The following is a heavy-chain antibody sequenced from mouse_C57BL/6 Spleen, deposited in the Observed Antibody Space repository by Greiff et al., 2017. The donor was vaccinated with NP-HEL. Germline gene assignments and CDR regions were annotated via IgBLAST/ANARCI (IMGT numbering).Heavy chain of an antibody. V-gene: IGHV8-12*01. CDR3: ARRYYGSSYVNWYFDV. Sequence: QVTLKVCGPGILQSSQTLSLTCSFSGFSLSTSGMGVSWIRQPSGKGLEWLAHIYWDDDKRYNPSLKSRLTISKDTSRNQVFLKITSVDTADTATYYCARRYYGSSYVNWYFDVWGTGTTVTVSS. J-gene: IGHJ1*03. CDR1: GFSLSTSGMG. D-gene: IGHD1-1*01. CDR2: IYWDDDK.